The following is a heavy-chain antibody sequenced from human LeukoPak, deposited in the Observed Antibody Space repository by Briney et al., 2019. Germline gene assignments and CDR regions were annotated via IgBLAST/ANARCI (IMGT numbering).Heavy chain of an antibody. J-gene: IGHJ6*03. CDR1: GGSFSHYY. CDR2: INDSGTI. V-gene: IGHV4-34*01. Sequence: SETLSLTCAVYGGSFSHYYWSWIRQSPGMGLEWIGEINDSGTINYNPSLMSRVTISVDKSRNQFSLKLSSATAADTAVYYCARRWNYGRNYYIDVWGKGATVSVSS. D-gene: IGHD1-7*01. CDR3: ARRWNYGRNYYIDV.